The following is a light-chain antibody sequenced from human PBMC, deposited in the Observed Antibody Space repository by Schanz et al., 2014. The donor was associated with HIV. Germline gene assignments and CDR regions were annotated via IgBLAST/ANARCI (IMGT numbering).Light chain of an antibody. J-gene: IGLJ2*01. CDR1: SSDVGGYNY. Sequence: QSALTQPASASGSPGQSVTISFTGTSSDVGGYNYLSWYQQHPGKAPKLLIYDVTYRPSGISNRFSGSKSAYTASLTISGLQPEDEADYYCSSYTTSSTLVFGGGTKLTVL. V-gene: IGLV2-14*01. CDR3: SSYTTSSTLV. CDR2: DVT.